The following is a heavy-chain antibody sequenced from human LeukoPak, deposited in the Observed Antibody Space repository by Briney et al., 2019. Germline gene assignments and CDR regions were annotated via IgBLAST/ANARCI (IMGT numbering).Heavy chain of an antibody. D-gene: IGHD1-26*01. CDR1: GFTFSSYW. J-gene: IGHJ3*02. CDR3: ARLPSSGSFAFDI. CDR2: INSDGSIT. Sequence: GGSLRLSCAASGFTFSSYWMHWVRQAPGKGLVWVSRINSDGSITTYADSVKGRFIISRDDAKNTLYLQMNSLRAEDTAVYYCARLPSSGSFAFDIWGQGTMVSVSS. V-gene: IGHV3-74*01.